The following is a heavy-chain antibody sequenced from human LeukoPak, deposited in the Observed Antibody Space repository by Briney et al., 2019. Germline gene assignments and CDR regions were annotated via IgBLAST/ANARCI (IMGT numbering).Heavy chain of an antibody. CDR3: ARRGEYSSSWKGWFDP. CDR1: GGSISSYY. D-gene: IGHD6-13*01. Sequence: SETLSLTCTVSGGSISSYYWSWIRQPPRKGLEWIGYIYYSGSTNYNPSLKSRVTISVDTSKNQFSLKLSSVTAADTAVYYCARRGEYSSSWKGWFDPWGQGTLVTVSS. CDR2: IYYSGST. J-gene: IGHJ5*02. V-gene: IGHV4-59*01.